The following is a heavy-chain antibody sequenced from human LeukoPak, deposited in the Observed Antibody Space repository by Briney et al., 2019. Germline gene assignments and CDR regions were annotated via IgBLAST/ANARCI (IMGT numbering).Heavy chain of an antibody. Sequence: GASVKVSLKASGYTFPSYGYSWVRQGPGQGLEWVGLISAYHGNTNHAQKLQGRVSMTTDTSTSTAYMELRSLRSADTAVYDCAGGSRLVRPPSGYFDYWGQGTLVTVSS. J-gene: IGHJ4*02. CDR1: GYTFPSYG. D-gene: IGHD6-13*01. V-gene: IGHV1-18*04. CDR3: AGGSRLVRPPSGYFDY. CDR2: ISAYHGNT.